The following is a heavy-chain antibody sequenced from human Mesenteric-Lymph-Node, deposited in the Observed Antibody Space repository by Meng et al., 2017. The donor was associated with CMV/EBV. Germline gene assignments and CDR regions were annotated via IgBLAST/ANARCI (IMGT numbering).Heavy chain of an antibody. CDR1: GGSISSSNW. Sequence: TCAVAGGSISSSNWWSWVRQPPGKGLEWIGEIYHSGSTNYNPSLKSRVTISVDKSKNQFSLKLSSVTAADTAVYYCARDSGIAAAIDYWGQGTLVTVSS. CDR2: IYHSGST. D-gene: IGHD6-13*01. CDR3: ARDSGIAAAIDY. J-gene: IGHJ4*02. V-gene: IGHV4-4*02.